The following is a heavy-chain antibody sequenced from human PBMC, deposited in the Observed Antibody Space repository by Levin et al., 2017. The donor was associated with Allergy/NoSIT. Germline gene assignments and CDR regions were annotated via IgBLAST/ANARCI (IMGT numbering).Heavy chain of an antibody. Sequence: GGSLRLSCAASGFTFSAYAMHWVRQAPGQGLEWVAVIWFDESDTDYADSVKGRFTISRDNSKNTLYLQMNSLRAEDTGVYYCARDSYGEHAYDVWGQGTMVTVSS. CDR2: IWFDESDT. J-gene: IGHJ3*01. CDR1: GFTFSAYA. D-gene: IGHD4-17*01. V-gene: IGHV3-33*01. CDR3: ARDSYGEHAYDV.